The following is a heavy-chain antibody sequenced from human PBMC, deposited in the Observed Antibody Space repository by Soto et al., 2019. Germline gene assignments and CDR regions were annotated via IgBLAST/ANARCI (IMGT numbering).Heavy chain of an antibody. CDR2: IWYDGSNK. J-gene: IGHJ4*02. Sequence: QVQLVESGGGVVQPGRSLRLSCAASGFTFSSYGMHWVRQAPGKGLAWVAVIWYDGSNKYYADSVKGRFTISRDNSKNTLYMQMNSLRAEDTAVYYCARDNGDDFDYWGQGTLVTVSS. CDR3: ARDNGDDFDY. D-gene: IGHD4-17*01. V-gene: IGHV3-33*01. CDR1: GFTFSSYG.